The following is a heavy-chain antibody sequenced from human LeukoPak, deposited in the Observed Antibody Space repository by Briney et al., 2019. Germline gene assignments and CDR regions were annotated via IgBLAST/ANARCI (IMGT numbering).Heavy chain of an antibody. D-gene: IGHD5/OR15-5a*01. Sequence: GGSLRLSCAASGFTVSSNYMSWVRQAPGKGLEWVLVIYSGGSTYYADSVKGRFTISRDNSKNTLYLQMNSLRAEDTAVYYCARETSTNGFDYWGQGTLVTVSS. CDR2: IYSGGST. CDR3: ARETSTNGFDY. V-gene: IGHV3-66*01. J-gene: IGHJ4*02. CDR1: GFTVSSNY.